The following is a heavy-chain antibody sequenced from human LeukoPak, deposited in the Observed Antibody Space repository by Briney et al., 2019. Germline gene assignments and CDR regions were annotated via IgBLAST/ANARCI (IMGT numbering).Heavy chain of an antibody. J-gene: IGHJ4*02. D-gene: IGHD2-15*01. CDR1: GYTFTGYY. Sequence: ASVKVSCKSSGYTFTGYYIHWVRQAPGQGLEWMGIINPSGGSTNYAQKFQGRVTMTRDTSTSTVYMELSSLISDDTAVYYCARGVAAGAFWGQGTLVTVSS. CDR2: INPSGGST. CDR3: ARGVAAGAF. V-gene: IGHV1-46*01.